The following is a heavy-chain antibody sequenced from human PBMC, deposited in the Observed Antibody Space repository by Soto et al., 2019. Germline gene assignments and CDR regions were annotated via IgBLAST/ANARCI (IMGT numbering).Heavy chain of an antibody. V-gene: IGHV1-69*01. CDR1: GGTFSSYA. D-gene: IGHD6-19*01. CDR2: IIPIFGTA. CDR3: ARERVYSSGWTTTPGWFDP. J-gene: IGHJ5*02. Sequence: QVQLVQSGAEVKKPGSSVKVSCKASGGTFSSYAISWVRQAPGQGLEWMGGIIPIFGTANYAQKFQGRVTITADESTSTAYMELSSLRSEDTAVYYCARERVYSSGWTTTPGWFDPWGQGTLVTVSS.